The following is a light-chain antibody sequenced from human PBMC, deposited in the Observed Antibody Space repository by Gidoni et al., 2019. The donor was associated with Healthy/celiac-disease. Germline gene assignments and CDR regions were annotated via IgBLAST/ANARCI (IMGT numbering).Light chain of an antibody. V-gene: IGKV1-5*03. CDR3: QQYNSYLWT. CDR1: QSISSW. CDR2: KAS. Sequence: DIQMTQYPATLSASVVDRVTITCRASQSISSWLAWYQQKPGKAPKLLIYKASSLESGVPSRFSGSGSGTEFTLTISSLQPDDFATYYCQQYNSYLWTFGQGTKVEIK. J-gene: IGKJ1*01.